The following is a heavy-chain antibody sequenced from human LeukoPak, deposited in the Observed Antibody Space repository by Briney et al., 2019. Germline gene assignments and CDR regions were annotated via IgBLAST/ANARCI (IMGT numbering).Heavy chain of an antibody. D-gene: IGHD3-22*01. V-gene: IGHV3-21*01. CDR1: GFTFSSYS. CDR2: ISSSSSYI. CDR3: ARESGYYDSSGYYLGPRPLTF. J-gene: IGHJ4*02. Sequence: GGSLRLSCAASGFTFSSYSMNWVRQAPGKGLEWVSSISSSSSYIYYADSVKGRFTISRDNAKNSLYLQMNSLRAEDTAVYYCARESGYYDSSGYYLGPRPLTFWGQGTLVTVSS.